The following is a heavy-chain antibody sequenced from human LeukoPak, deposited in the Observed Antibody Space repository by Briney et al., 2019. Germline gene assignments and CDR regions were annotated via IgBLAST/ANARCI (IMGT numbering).Heavy chain of an antibody. D-gene: IGHD5-12*01. J-gene: IGHJ4*02. CDR2: ISSSGSYI. CDR1: GFTFSSYW. V-gene: IGHV3-21*01. CDR3: ARGDGGYRLDDY. Sequence: GGSLRLSCAASGFTFSSYWMSWVRQAPGKGLEWVSSISSSGSYIYYADSVKGRFTISRDNAKNSLYLQMNSLRAEDTAVYYCARGDGGYRLDDYWGQGTLVTVSS.